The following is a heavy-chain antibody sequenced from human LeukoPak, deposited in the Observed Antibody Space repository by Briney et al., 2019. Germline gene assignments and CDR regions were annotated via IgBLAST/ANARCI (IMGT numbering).Heavy chain of an antibody. CDR3: ARDLPRYCSSTSCYTNWFDP. J-gene: IGHJ5*02. D-gene: IGHD2-2*02. CDR2: ISYDGSNK. Sequence: PGRSLRLSCAASGFTFSSYAMHWVRQAPGKGLEWVAVISYDGSNKYYADSVKGRFTISRDNSENTLYLQMNSLRAEDTAVYYCARDLPRYCSSTSCYTNWFDPWGQGTLVTGSS. CDR1: GFTFSSYA. V-gene: IGHV3-30-3*01.